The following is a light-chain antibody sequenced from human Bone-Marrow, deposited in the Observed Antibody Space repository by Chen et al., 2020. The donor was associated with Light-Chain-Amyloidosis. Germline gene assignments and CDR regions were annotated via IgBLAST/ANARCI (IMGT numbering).Light chain of an antibody. Sequence: SYELTQPPSLSVSPGQTARITCSGDVLANRYSRWFQQKPGQAPVLVIYKDTERPSGIPERFSGSSSGTIVTLTITGAQVEDEADYYCYSAADNNLWVFGGGTKLTVL. J-gene: IGLJ3*02. CDR3: YSAADNNLWV. CDR1: VLANRY. V-gene: IGLV3-27*01. CDR2: KDT.